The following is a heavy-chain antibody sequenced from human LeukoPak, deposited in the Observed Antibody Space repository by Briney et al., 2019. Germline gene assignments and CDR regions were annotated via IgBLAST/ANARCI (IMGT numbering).Heavy chain of an antibody. Sequence: GASVKVSCKASGYTFTVYYMHWVRQAPGQGLEWMGWINPNSGGTNYAQKFQGRVTMTRDTSISTAYMELSRLRPDDTAVYYCARGPGPLWFGELPFDYWGQGTLVTVSS. CDR1: GYTFTVYY. V-gene: IGHV1-2*02. CDR2: INPNSGGT. CDR3: ARGPGPLWFGELPFDY. J-gene: IGHJ4*02. D-gene: IGHD3-10*01.